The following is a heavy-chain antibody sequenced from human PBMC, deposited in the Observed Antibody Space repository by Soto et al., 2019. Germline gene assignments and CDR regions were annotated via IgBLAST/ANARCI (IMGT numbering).Heavy chain of an antibody. J-gene: IGHJ5*02. V-gene: IGHV4-39*01. CDR2: IYYSGST. CDR3: ARHYSSGSRNWFDP. CDR1: GGSINSSSYF. D-gene: IGHD6-19*01. Sequence: HSYTLSLSCTVSGGSINSSSYFWGWVRQPPGKGLEWIGSIYYSGSTYYNPSLRSRVTISVDTSKNQFSLKLSSVTAADTAVFYCARHYSSGSRNWFDPWGQGTLVTVSS.